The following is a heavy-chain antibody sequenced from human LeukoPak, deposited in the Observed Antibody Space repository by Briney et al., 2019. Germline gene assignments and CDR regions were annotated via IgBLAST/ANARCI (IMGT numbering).Heavy chain of an antibody. CDR1: GGSISSYY. Sequence: PSETLSLTCTVSGGSISSYYWSWIRQSPGKGLEWIGYIDYSGSAYYNPSLKSRVTISVDTSKNQFSLKLSSVTAADTAVYYCARERSSSDGMDVWGQGTTVTVSS. J-gene: IGHJ6*02. CDR2: IDYSGSA. CDR3: ARERSSSDGMDV. V-gene: IGHV4-59*01. D-gene: IGHD6-6*01.